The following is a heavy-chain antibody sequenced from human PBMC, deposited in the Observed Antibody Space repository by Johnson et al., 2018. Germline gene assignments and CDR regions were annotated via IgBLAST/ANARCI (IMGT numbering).Heavy chain of an antibody. CDR2: IGTAGDT. Sequence: EVQLVESGGGLVQPGGSXRLSCAASGFTFSSYDMHWVRQATGKGLEWVSAIGTAGDTYYPGSVKGRLHITRENAKNSLYLQMNRLRAGETAVYYCARGFAIAVAGTPAFDLWGQGTMVTVSS. CDR3: ARGFAIAVAGTPAFDL. CDR1: GFTFSSYD. D-gene: IGHD6-19*01. V-gene: IGHV3-13*01. J-gene: IGHJ3*01.